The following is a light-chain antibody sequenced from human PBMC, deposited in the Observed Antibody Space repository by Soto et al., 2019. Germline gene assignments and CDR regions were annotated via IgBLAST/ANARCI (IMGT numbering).Light chain of an antibody. J-gene: IGKJ1*01. Sequence: DTVMTESALSLPVTPGGPATIFCRCCQSLLQSNGSNYLDWYLQKPGQSPQLLIYVGTNRASGVPDRFSGSGSGTDFTLIISRVEAEDVGVYYCMQTLQSWTFGQGTKVDIK. CDR2: VGT. CDR3: MQTLQSWT. V-gene: IGKV2-28*01. CDR1: QSLLQSNGSNY.